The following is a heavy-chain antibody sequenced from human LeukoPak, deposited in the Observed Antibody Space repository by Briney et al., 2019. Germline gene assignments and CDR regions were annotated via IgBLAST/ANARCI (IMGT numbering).Heavy chain of an antibody. J-gene: IGHJ4*02. CDR1: GFTFSSYA. Sequence: PGGPLRLSCAASGFTFSSYAMHWVRQAPGKGLEWVAVISYDGSNKYYADSVKGRFTISRDNSKNTLYLQMNSLRAEDTAVYYCEKIAAAGSYWGQGTLVTVSS. CDR3: EKIAAAGSY. D-gene: IGHD6-13*01. V-gene: IGHV3-30-3*02. CDR2: ISYDGSNK.